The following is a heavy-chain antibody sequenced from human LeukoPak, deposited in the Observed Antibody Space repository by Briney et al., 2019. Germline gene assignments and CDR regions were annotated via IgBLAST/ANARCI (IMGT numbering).Heavy chain of an antibody. CDR2: IYYSGST. Sequence: SETLSLTCTVSGGSISSYYWSWIRQPPGKGLEWIGYIYYSGSTNYNPSLKSRVTISVDTSKNQFSLKLSSVTAADTAVYYCATERGLDFDYWGQGTLVTVSS. V-gene: IGHV4-59*01. CDR1: GGSISSYY. CDR3: ATERGLDFDY. D-gene: IGHD3-10*01. J-gene: IGHJ4*02.